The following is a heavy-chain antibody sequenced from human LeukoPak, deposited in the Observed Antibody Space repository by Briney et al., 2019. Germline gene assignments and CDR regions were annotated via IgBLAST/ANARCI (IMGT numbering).Heavy chain of an antibody. Sequence: GGSLRLSCAVSGFTFSSYAMSWVRQAPGRGLEWASGIGASGGSTYYADSVKGRFTIFRDNSKNTLNLQMNSLRAEDTAVYYCAKDPNGDYVGAFDMRGQGTLVTVSS. J-gene: IGHJ3*02. CDR3: AKDPNGDYVGAFDM. D-gene: IGHD4-17*01. V-gene: IGHV3-23*01. CDR2: IGASGGST. CDR1: GFTFSSYA.